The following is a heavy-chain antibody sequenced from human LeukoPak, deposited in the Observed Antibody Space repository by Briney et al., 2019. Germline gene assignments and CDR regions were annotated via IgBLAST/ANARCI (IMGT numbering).Heavy chain of an antibody. J-gene: IGHJ4*02. V-gene: IGHV1-69*05. CDR2: IIPIFGTA. CDR3: ARSGRFLESYYFDY. D-gene: IGHD3-3*01. CDR1: GGTFSSYA. Sequence: SVKVSCKASGGTFSSYAISWVRQAPGQGLEWMGGIIPIFGTAIYAHKFKRRVTITTDESTSTAYVELSSLRSEDTAVYYCARSGRFLESYYFDYWGQGTLVTVSS.